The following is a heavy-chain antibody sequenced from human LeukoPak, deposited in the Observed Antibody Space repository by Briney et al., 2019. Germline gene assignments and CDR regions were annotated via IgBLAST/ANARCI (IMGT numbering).Heavy chain of an antibody. CDR1: GFTFSSYA. D-gene: IGHD4-17*01. CDR3: ARAWETKCGDSSLCYYYGMDV. Sequence: GGSLRLSCAASGFTFSSYAMHWVRQAPGKGLEWVAVISYDGSNKYYADSVKGRFTISRDNSKNTLYLQMNSLRAEDTAVYYCARAWETKCGDSSLCYYYGMDVWGQGTTVTVSS. V-gene: IGHV3-30-3*01. CDR2: ISYDGSNK. J-gene: IGHJ6*02.